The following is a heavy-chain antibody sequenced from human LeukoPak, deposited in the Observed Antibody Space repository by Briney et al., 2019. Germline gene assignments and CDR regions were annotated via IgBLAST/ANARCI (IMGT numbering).Heavy chain of an antibody. D-gene: IGHD4-17*01. CDR1: GFTFSSYA. J-gene: IGHJ4*02. CDR3: AKSGNDYGDYDY. Sequence: GGSLRLSCAASGFTFSSYAMSWVRQAPGKGLEWASAISGSGGSTYYADSVKGRFTISRDNSKNTLYLQMNSLRAEDTAVYYCAKSGNDYGDYDYWGQGTLVTVSS. CDR2: ISGSGGST. V-gene: IGHV3-23*01.